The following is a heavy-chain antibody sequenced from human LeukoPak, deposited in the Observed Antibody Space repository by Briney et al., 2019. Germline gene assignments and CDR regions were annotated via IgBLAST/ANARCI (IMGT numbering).Heavy chain of an antibody. J-gene: IGHJ4*02. D-gene: IGHD1-26*01. CDR1: GGTFSSYA. V-gene: IGHV1-69*13. CDR3: ARGANSGSYFSAFDY. CDR2: IIPIFGTA. Sequence: SVKVSCKASGGTFSSYAISWVRQAPGQGLEWMGGIIPIFGTANYAQKFQGRVTITADESTSTAYMELSSLRSEDTAVYYCARGANSGSYFSAFDYWGQGTLVTVSS.